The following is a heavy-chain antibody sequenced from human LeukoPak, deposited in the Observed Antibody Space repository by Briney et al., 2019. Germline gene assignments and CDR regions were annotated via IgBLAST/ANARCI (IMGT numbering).Heavy chain of an antibody. Sequence: GGSLRLSCAASGFTFSIYSMNWVRQAPGKGLEWVSSVSNSSSTIYYADSVKGRFTISRDNAKNSLYLQMNSLRAEDTAVYYCARGVRRFLEWVSMDVWGKGTTVTVSS. CDR3: ARGVRRFLEWVSMDV. D-gene: IGHD3-3*01. CDR1: GFTFSIYS. J-gene: IGHJ6*03. V-gene: IGHV3-48*01. CDR2: VSNSSSTI.